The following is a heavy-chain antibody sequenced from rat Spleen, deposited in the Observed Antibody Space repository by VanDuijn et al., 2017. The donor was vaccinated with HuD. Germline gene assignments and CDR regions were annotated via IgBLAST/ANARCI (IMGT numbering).Heavy chain of an antibody. Sequence: EVQLVESGGGLVQPGRSMKLYCAASGFTFSTSYMAWVRQAPTKGLEWVASISIGGYNTYYRDSVKGRFSTSRDDAKSTLYLQMDSLRSEDTATYYCARRGNSVFWNFDFWGPGTMVSVSS. CDR2: ISIGGYNT. J-gene: IGHJ1*01. CDR3: ARRGNSVFWNFDF. D-gene: IGHD4-4*01. V-gene: IGHV5-25*01. CDR1: GFTFSTSY.